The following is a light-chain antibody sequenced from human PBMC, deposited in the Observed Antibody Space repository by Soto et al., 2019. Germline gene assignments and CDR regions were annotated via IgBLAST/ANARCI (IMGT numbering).Light chain of an antibody. CDR1: SSNIGAGYD. J-gene: IGLJ1*01. CDR3: QPFHSSRTCV. V-gene: IGLV1-40*01. Sequence: QSVLTQPPSVSGAPGQRVTISCTGSSSNIGAGYDVHWYQQLPGTPPKLLIYGNSNRPSGAPDRFSGSKSGTSASLAITGLQAEDEAEYYCQPFHSSRTCVFGTGTKVTVL. CDR2: GNS.